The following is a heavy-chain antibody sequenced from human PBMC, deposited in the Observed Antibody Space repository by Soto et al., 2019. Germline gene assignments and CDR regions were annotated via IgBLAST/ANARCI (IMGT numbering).Heavy chain of an antibody. CDR1: GFTFSSYW. CDR3: ARGGGSSPNEF. D-gene: IGHD6-6*01. J-gene: IGHJ4*02. Sequence: PGGSLRLSCAASGFTFSSYWMSWVRQAPGKGMEWVASIWSDGSNEYYAASVKGRFTISRDNSKNTLYLQMNSLRVEDTAVYYCARGGGSSPNEFWGLGTLVTVSS. CDR2: IWSDGSNE. V-gene: IGHV3-33*08.